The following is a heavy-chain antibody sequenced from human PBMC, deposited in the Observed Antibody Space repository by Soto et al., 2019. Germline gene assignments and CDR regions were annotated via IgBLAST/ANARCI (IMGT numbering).Heavy chain of an antibody. CDR1: GYSFITYD. Sequence: QVQLVQSGAEVKKPGASVKVSCKASGYSFITYDINWVRQATGPGLEWMGWMNPSHGNAGYAQKFQGRLTMTRNTSISTAYMELSSLRSDDTAVYFCARRKERSGPNYFDSWGQGSLVTVSS. J-gene: IGHJ4*02. CDR2: MNPSHGNA. V-gene: IGHV1-8*01. CDR3: ARRKERSGPNYFDS.